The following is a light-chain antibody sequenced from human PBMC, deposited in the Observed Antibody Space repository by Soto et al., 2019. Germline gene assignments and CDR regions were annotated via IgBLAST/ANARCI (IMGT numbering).Light chain of an antibody. Sequence: EIVLTQSPATLSLSPGERATLSCRASQSVSSYLAWYQQKPGQAPRLLIYDASNRATVIPARFSGSGSGTDFPLTISSLEPEDFALYYCQQRSNWPPAFGQGTRLEIK. J-gene: IGKJ5*01. V-gene: IGKV3-11*01. CDR2: DAS. CDR3: QQRSNWPPA. CDR1: QSVSSY.